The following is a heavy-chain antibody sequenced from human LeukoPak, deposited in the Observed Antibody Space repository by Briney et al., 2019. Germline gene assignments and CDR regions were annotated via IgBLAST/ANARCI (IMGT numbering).Heavy chain of an antibody. CDR2: LYYSGST. CDR3: ARGRGSPYYVEAFDV. CDR1: GGSISSYY. J-gene: IGHJ3*01. Sequence: SETLSLTCTVSGGSISSYYWSWIRQPPGKGPEWIGHLYYSGSTTYNPSLESRVSMSVDTSRKQISLKLNSVAAADTAVYYCARGRGSPYYVEAFDVWGQGTVVTVSS. V-gene: IGHV4-59*01. D-gene: IGHD3-22*01.